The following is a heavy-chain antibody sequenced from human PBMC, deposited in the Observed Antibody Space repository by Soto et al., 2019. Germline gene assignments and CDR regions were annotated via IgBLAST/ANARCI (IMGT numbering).Heavy chain of an antibody. D-gene: IGHD3-16*01. CDR1: GVTFSSYA. CDR3: AKDGSWDGGGGES. J-gene: IGHJ4*02. Sequence: QVQLVQSGAELKKPGSSVKVSCSASGVTFSSYAFTWVRQAPGQGLEWMGNIIPVFRTSNYAQGLQGRLTISPDESTNTIYMELSSLRSEDTAVYFCAKDGSWDGGGGESWGQGTLVIVSS. V-gene: IGHV1-69*18. CDR2: IIPVFRTS.